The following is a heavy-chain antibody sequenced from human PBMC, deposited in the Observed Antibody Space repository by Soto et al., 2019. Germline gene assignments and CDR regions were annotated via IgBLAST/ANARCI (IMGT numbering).Heavy chain of an antibody. Sequence: QVQLVESGGGVVQPGRSLRLSCAASGLTFSRYAMNWVRQAPGKGLEWVAAISYDGDNKYYADSVQGRFTVSRDNSKNTGYLQMTSLRAEDTAVFYCARESDVLWHYGMDVWGQGTTVTVSS. J-gene: IGHJ6*02. CDR2: ISYDGDNK. CDR3: ARESDVLWHYGMDV. V-gene: IGHV3-30-3*01. D-gene: IGHD3-16*01. CDR1: GLTFSRYA.